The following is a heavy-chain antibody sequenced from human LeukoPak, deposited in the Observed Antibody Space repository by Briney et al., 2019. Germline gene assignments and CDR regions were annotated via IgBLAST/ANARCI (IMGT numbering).Heavy chain of an antibody. V-gene: IGHV3-30*03. J-gene: IGHJ4*02. Sequence: LSLTCAVYGGSFSDYYWTWIRQPPGKGLEWVAVISYDGSNKYYADSVKGRFTISRDNAKNSLYLQMNSLRAEDTAVYYCASAGLATSLDYWGQGTLVTVSS. CDR1: GGSFSDYY. CDR2: ISYDGSNK. CDR3: ASAGLATSLDY. D-gene: IGHD6-13*01.